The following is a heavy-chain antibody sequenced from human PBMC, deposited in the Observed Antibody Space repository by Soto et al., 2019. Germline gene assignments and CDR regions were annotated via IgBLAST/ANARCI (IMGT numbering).Heavy chain of an antibody. D-gene: IGHD1-26*01. CDR2: ISYDGSNK. CDR1: GFTFSSYG. CDR3: AKDLYSGNYYHY. Sequence: GGSLRLSCAASGFTFSSYGMHWVRQAPGKGLEWVAVISYDGSNKYYADSVKGRFTISRDNSKNTLYLQMNSLRAEDTAVYYCAKDLYSGNYYHYWGQGTLVTVSS. V-gene: IGHV3-30*18. J-gene: IGHJ4*02.